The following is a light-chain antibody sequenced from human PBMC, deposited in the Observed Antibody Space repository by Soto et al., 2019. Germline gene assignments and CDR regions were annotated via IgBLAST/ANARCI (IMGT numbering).Light chain of an antibody. CDR1: QSIGSF. CDR3: QQRANGPPHT. CDR2: DAS. J-gene: IGKJ2*01. Sequence: EIVLTQSPATLSLSPGERAALSCRASQSIGSFLAWYQQKPGQAPRLIIYDASHRAPDIPARFSGSGSGTDFSLTIINLEPEDFAVYYCQQRANGPPHTFGQGTKLEIK. V-gene: IGKV3-11*01.